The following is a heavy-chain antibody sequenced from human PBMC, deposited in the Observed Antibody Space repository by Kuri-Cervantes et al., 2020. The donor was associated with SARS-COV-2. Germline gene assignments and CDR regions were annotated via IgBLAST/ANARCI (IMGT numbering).Heavy chain of an antibody. J-gene: IGHJ4*02. V-gene: IGHV3-23*01. CDR3: AKVGTSIAVSGRFDY. Sequence: GGSLSLSCAASGFTFSSYAMSWVRQAPGKGLEWVSVISASDASTYYADSVKGRFTITRDNSKNTLYLQVNSLRAEATAVYYCAKVGTSIAVSGRFDYWGQGTLVTVSS. D-gene: IGHD6-19*01. CDR1: GFTFSSYA. CDR2: ISASDAST.